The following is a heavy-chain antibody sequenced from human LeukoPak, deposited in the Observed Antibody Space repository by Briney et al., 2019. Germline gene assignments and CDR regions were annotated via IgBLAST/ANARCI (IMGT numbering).Heavy chain of an antibody. J-gene: IGHJ3*02. CDR2: ISTYNGNT. Sequence: EASVKVSCKASGYTFTSYSLSWVRQAPGQGLKWMGWISTYNGNTNYAQKLQGRVTMTTDTATSTAYMELRSLRSDDTAVYYCARECRRYYDFWSSGGNAFDIWGQGTMVTVSS. V-gene: IGHV1-18*01. CDR1: GYTFTSYS. CDR3: ARECRRYYDFWSSGGNAFDI. D-gene: IGHD3-3*01.